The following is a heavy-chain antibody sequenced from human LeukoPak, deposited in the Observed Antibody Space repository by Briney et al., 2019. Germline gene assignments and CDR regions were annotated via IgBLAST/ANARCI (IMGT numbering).Heavy chain of an antibody. J-gene: IGHJ4*02. CDR3: AREGHRGGLNDY. CDR1: GGTFSSYA. D-gene: IGHD3-10*01. V-gene: IGHV1-69*05. CDR2: IIPIFGTA. Sequence: ASVKVSCKASGGTFSSYAISWVRQAPGQGLEWMGGIIPIFGTANYAQKFQGRVTITTDESTSTAYMELSSLRSEDTAVYYCAREGHRGGLNDYWGQGTLVTVSS.